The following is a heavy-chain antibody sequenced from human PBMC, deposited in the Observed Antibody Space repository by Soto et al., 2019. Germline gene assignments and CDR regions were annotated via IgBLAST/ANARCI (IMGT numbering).Heavy chain of an antibody. V-gene: IGHV3-23*01. CDR3: AKDQDNTDYYWIFDL. J-gene: IGHJ2*01. CDR2: MSERSGPP. CDR1: GFNFRKFA. D-gene: IGHD4-17*01. Sequence: GGSLRLSCAASGFNFRKFAMSWVRQAPGKGLEWVSGMSERSGPPLYADSVKGRFTISRDNSKSTLYLEMNNLRPEDTAVYYCAKDQDNTDYYWIFDLWGRGTPVTVSS.